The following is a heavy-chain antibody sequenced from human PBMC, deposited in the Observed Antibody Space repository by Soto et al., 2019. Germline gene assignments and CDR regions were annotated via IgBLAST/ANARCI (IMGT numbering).Heavy chain of an antibody. CDR3: ARVWYDYSNYSVDIDY. CDR2: IYYSGST. J-gene: IGHJ4*02. CDR1: GGSISSYY. V-gene: IGHV4-59*01. Sequence: SETLSLTCTVSGGSISSYYWSWIRQPPGKGLEWIGYIYYSGSTNYNPSLKSRVTISVDTSKNQFSLKLSSVTAADTSVYYCARVWYDYSNYSVDIDYWGQGTLVTVSS. D-gene: IGHD4-4*01.